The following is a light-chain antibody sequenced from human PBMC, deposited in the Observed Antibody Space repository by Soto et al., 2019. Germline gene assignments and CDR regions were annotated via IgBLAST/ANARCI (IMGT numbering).Light chain of an antibody. V-gene: IGKV3-20*01. CDR3: QQYGSALKWT. J-gene: IGKJ1*01. Sequence: ESVLTQSPGTLSLSPGERATLSCRASQRIGSSFLAWYQQKPGQAPRLLIYGASNRATGITDRFSGSGSGTESTLTISRLEPEDSAVYYCQQYGSALKWTFGQGTKVEI. CDR2: GAS. CDR1: QRIGSSF.